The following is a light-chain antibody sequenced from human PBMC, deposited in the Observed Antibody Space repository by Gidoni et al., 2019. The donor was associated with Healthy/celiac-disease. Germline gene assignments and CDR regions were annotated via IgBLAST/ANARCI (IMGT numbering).Light chain of an antibody. CDR2: DAS. CDR3: QQRSNWRRT. Sequence: EIVLTHSPATLSLSPGERATLSCRASQSVSSSLAWYQQKPGQAPRLLIYDASNRATGIPARFSGSGSGTDFTLTISSLEPEDFAVYYCQQRSNWRRTFGQGTKVEIK. CDR1: QSVSSS. V-gene: IGKV3-11*01. J-gene: IGKJ1*01.